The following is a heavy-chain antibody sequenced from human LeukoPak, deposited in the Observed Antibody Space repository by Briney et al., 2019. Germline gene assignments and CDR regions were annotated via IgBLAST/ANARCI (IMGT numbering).Heavy chain of an antibody. D-gene: IGHD1-1*01. V-gene: IGHV3-20*04. CDR1: GFTFDDYG. CDR3: ARAGPRPPFAFDI. Sequence: WGSLRLSCAASGFTFDDYGMSWVRQAPGKGLECVSGINWNGGSTGYADSVKGRFTISRDNAKNSLYLQMNSPRAEDTALYYCARAGPRPPFAFDIWGQGTTVTVSS. J-gene: IGHJ3*02. CDR2: INWNGGST.